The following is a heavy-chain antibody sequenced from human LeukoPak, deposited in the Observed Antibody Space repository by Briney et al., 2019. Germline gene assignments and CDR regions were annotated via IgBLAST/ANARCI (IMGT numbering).Heavy chain of an antibody. CDR3: ARASQVGAIIR. CDR2: IYHSGST. CDR1: GGSISSDNW. Sequence: PSGTLSLTCAVSGGSISSDNWWSWVRQPPGKGLEWIGEIYHSGSTNYNPSLQSRVTISVDTSKNQFSLKLSSVTAADTAVYYCARASQVGAIIRWGQGTLVTVSS. J-gene: IGHJ4*02. V-gene: IGHV4-4*02. D-gene: IGHD1-26*01.